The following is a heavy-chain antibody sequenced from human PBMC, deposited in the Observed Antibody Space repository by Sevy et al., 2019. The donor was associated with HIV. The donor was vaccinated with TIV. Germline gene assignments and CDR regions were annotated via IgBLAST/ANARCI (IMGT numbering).Heavy chain of an antibody. CDR1: GFTFSSYS. CDR3: ARDRGRTAAGIWWFDP. V-gene: IGHV3-48*01. D-gene: IGHD6-13*01. CDR2: ISISRSTI. J-gene: IGHJ5*02. Sequence: GGSLRLSCAASGFTFSSYSMNWVRQAPGKGLEWVSYISISRSTIYYADSVKGRFTISRDNAKNSLYLQMNSLRAEDTAVYYCARDRGRTAAGIWWFDPWGQGTLVTVSS.